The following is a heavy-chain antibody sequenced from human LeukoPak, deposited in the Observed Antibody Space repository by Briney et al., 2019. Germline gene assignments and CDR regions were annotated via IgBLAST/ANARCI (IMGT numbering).Heavy chain of an antibody. V-gene: IGHV3-48*03. Sequence: GGSLRLSCAASGFTFSSYEMTGVRQAPGKGLEWVSYISSTGNTIYYADSVKGRFTFSRDNAKNSLYLQMNSLRAEDTAVYYCARETLVRGVNFDYWGQGTLVTVSS. CDR1: GFTFSSYE. CDR2: ISSTGNTI. D-gene: IGHD3-10*01. J-gene: IGHJ4*02. CDR3: ARETLVRGVNFDY.